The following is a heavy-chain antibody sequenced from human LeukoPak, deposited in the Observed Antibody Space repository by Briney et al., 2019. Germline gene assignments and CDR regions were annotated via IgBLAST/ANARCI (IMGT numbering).Heavy chain of an antibody. CDR2: TNEHGTII. J-gene: IGHJ6*02. Sequence: GGSLRLSCAASGFSFSNYWFHWVRQAPGEGLVWVSRTNEHGTIINYADSVKGRFTISRDNAKNSLYLQMSNLRAEDTAVYFCARGGGLDVWGQGATVTVSS. CDR1: GFSFSNYW. V-gene: IGHV3-74*01. D-gene: IGHD3-16*01. CDR3: ARGGGLDV.